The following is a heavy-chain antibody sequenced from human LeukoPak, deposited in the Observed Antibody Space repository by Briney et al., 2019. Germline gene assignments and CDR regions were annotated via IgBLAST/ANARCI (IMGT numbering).Heavy chain of an antibody. CDR3: ARRITMIVVARTGFFDY. Sequence: PSETLSLTCAVYGGSFSGYYWSWIRQPPGKGLEWIGEINHSGSTNYNPSLKSRVTISVDTSKNQFSLKLSSVTAADTAVYYCARRITMIVVARTGFFDYWGQGTLVTVFS. D-gene: IGHD3-22*01. CDR2: INHSGST. V-gene: IGHV4-34*01. J-gene: IGHJ4*02. CDR1: GGSFSGYY.